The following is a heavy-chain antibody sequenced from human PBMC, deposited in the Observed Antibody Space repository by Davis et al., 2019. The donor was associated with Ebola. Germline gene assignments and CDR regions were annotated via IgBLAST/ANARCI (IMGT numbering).Heavy chain of an antibody. J-gene: IGHJ4*02. CDR2: INHSRGT. V-gene: IGHV4-34*01. CDR1: GGSLNDYS. CDR3: ARGLRPFDY. Sequence: SETLSLTCGVYGGSLNDYSWTWIRQPPGKGLEWIGEINHSRGTNYNPSLKSRVTMSVDTSKNQFSLKLSSVTSADTAVYYCARGLRPFDYWGQGALVTVSS.